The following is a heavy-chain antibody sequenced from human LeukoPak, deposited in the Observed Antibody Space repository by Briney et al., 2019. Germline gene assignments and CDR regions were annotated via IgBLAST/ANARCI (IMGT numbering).Heavy chain of an antibody. J-gene: IGHJ4*02. Sequence: PSETLSLTCTVSGGSVSSSSYYWSWIRQPPGKGLEWIGYIYHSGSTNYNPSLKSRVTISGDTSKNQFSPKLTSVTAADTAVYYCARDPVTGGYNSGWYGPDYWGQGTLVTVSS. CDR2: IYHSGST. CDR3: ARDPVTGGYNSGWYGPDY. V-gene: IGHV4-61*01. CDR1: GGSVSSSSYY. D-gene: IGHD6-19*01.